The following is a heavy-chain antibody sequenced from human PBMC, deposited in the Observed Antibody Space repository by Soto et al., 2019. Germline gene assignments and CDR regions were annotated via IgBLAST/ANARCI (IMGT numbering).Heavy chain of an antibody. V-gene: IGHV3-30*18. J-gene: IGHJ4*02. Sequence: QVQLVESGGGVVQPGRSLRLSCAASGFTFSSYGMHWVRQAPGKGLEWVAVISYDGSNKYYADSVKGRFTISRDNSKNTLYLQMNSLRAEDTAVYYCAKGYVDTAMVTPGRALGTFDYWGQGTLVTVSS. D-gene: IGHD5-18*01. CDR3: AKGYVDTAMVTPGRALGTFDY. CDR1: GFTFSSYG. CDR2: ISYDGSNK.